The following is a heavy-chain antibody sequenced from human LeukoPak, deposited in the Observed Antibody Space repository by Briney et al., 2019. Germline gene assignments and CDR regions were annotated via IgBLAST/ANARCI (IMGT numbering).Heavy chain of an antibody. Sequence: VASVKVSCKASGYTFTSYDINWVRQATGQGLEWMGWMNPNSGNIGYAQKFQGRVTMTRNTSISTAYMELSSLRSEDTAVYYCARGGCFSTSCYAYYYYMDVWGKGTTVTVSS. D-gene: IGHD2-2*01. CDR3: ARGGCFSTSCYAYYYYMDV. CDR2: MNPNSGNI. J-gene: IGHJ6*03. V-gene: IGHV1-8*01. CDR1: GYTFTSYD.